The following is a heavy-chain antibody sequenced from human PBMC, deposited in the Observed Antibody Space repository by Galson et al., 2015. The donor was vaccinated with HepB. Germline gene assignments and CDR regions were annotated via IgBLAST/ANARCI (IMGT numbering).Heavy chain of an antibody. J-gene: IGHJ3*02. V-gene: IGHV1-18*01. CDR2: ISAYNGNT. Sequence: SVKVSCKASGYTFTSYGISWVRQAPGQGLEWMGWISAYNGNTNYAQKLQGRVTMTTDTSTSTAYMELRSLRSDDTAVYYCARDESTAARHDAFDIWGQGTMVTVSS. CDR1: GYTFTSYG. D-gene: IGHD2-21*02. CDR3: ARDESTAARHDAFDI.